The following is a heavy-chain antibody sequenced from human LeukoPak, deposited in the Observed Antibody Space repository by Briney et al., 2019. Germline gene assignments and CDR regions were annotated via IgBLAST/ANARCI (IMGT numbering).Heavy chain of an antibody. CDR2: IIPIRGMT. V-gene: IGHV1-69*04. CDR1: GATFSSYA. Sequence: SVKVSCKASGATFSSYAISWVRQAPGQGLEWMGRIIPIRGMTNYAQKFQGRVTITADKSTSTAYMELSNLRSEDTALYYCARLRWGAKVTSSYCYYGMDVWGQGTTVTVSS. J-gene: IGHJ6*02. CDR3: ARLRWGAKVTSSYCYYGMDV. D-gene: IGHD3-16*01.